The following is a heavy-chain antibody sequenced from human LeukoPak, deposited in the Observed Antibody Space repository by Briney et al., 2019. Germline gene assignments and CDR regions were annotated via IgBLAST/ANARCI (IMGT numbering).Heavy chain of an antibody. CDR1: GFTFSSYW. D-gene: IGHD3-22*01. Sequence: GGSLRLSCAASGFTFSSYWMHWVRQAPGKGLVWVSHINTDGSSTSYADSVKGRLTISRDNAKNTLYLQMNSLRAEDTAVYYWASNTYDTSGDYYGPFDYWGQGTLVTVSS. CDR2: INTDGSST. CDR3: ASNTYDTSGDYYGPFDY. J-gene: IGHJ4*02. V-gene: IGHV3-74*01.